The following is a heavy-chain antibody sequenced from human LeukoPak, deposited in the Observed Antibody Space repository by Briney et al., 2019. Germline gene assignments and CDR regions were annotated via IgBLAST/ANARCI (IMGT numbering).Heavy chain of an antibody. CDR3: AKRMVRGATPVPPGLDY. V-gene: IGHV3-23*01. Sequence: PGGSLRLPCAASGFTFSSYAMSWVRQAPGKGLEWVSAISGSGGSTYYADSVKGRFTISRDNSKNTLYLQMNSLRAEDTAVYYCAKRMVRGATPVPPGLDYWGQGTLVTVSS. J-gene: IGHJ4*02. CDR2: ISGSGGST. D-gene: IGHD3-10*01. CDR1: GFTFSSYA.